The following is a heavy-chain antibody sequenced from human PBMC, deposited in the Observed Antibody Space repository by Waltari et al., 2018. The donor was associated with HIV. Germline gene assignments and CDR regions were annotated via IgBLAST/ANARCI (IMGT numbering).Heavy chain of an antibody. CDR1: GFSLSTSGVG. D-gene: IGHD2-2*03. J-gene: IGHJ5*02. CDR3: ARRPGYCSGTRCYYSHWFDP. V-gene: IGHV2-5*01. CDR2: IYWNGNK. Sequence: QITLEESGPTLVKPTQTLTLTCTFSGFSLSTSGVGVGWIRQPPGKALEWLALIYWNGNKNYSPSLKSRVTITKETSKDQVVLKMTNMDPADTATYFCARRPGYCSGTRCYYSHWFDPWGQGTLVTVSS.